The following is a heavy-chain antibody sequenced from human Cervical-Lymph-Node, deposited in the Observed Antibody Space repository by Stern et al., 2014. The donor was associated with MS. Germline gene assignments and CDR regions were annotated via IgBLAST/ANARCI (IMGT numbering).Heavy chain of an antibody. CDR3: ARGVETHFYYYEAMDV. Sequence: VQLVESGAEVKKPGSSVKVSCKTSGGTINRSTLIWVRQAPGQGLEWMGGIIPLFRTTNYAQKFQGRVTIIADESTNTVYRELSSLRSEDTAVYYSARGVETHFYYYEAMDVWGQGTTVTVSS. CDR1: GGTINRST. V-gene: IGHV1-69*01. J-gene: IGHJ6*02. D-gene: IGHD5-24*01. CDR2: IIPLFRTT.